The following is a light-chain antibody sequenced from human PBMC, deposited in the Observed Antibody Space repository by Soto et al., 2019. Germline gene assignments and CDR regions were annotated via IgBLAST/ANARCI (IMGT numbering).Light chain of an antibody. V-gene: IGKV1-27*01. Sequence: DIQMRQSPSSLSASVGDRLTITCRASQGISNFLVWYQQKPGKVPKVLIYAASTLQSGVPSRFSGSGSGTDFTLTISSLQPEDVATYYCQKYDSAPFTFGPGTKVDIK. CDR1: QGISNF. CDR2: AAS. J-gene: IGKJ3*01. CDR3: QKYDSAPFT.